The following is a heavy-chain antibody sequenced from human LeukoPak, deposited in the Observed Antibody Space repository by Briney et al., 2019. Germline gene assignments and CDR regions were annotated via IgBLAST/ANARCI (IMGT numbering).Heavy chain of an antibody. D-gene: IGHD2-2*02. V-gene: IGHV4-61*02. CDR3: ARIHCSSTSCYTGNWFDP. CDR2: IYTSGST. Sequence: SQTLSLTCTVSGGSISSGSYYWSWIRQPAGKGLEWIGRIYTSGSTNYNPSLKSRVTMSVDTSKNQFSLKLSSVTAADTAVYYCARIHCSSTSCYTGNWFDPWGQGTLVTVSS. J-gene: IGHJ5*02. CDR1: GGSISSGSYY.